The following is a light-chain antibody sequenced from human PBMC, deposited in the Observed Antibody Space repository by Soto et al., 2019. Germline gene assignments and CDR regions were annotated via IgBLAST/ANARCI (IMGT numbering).Light chain of an antibody. Sequence: DIQMTQSPSSLSASVGDRVTITCQASQDIRNYLNWYQLKPGKAPKLLIYDASNLETGVPSRFSGRGFGTEFTLTISSLQPDDFATYYCQQYQSSWTFGQGTKVDIK. V-gene: IGKV1-33*01. CDR2: DAS. J-gene: IGKJ1*01. CDR1: QDIRNY. CDR3: QQYQSSWT.